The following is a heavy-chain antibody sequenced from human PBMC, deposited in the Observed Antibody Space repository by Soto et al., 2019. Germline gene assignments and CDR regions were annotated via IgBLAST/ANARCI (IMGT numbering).Heavy chain of an antibody. CDR3: ASEDCRNTNCLKGFDY. CDR2: INPKSGGP. CDR1: GYTFTDYY. V-gene: IGHV1-2*02. Sequence: SVKVSCKTSGYTFTDYYMHWVRQAPGQGFEWVGGINPKSGGPKYVPKFQGRVTVTRDTSTSTAYMELNRLTSDDTAVYYCASEDCRNTNCLKGFDYWGQGTLVTVSS. D-gene: IGHD2-15*01. J-gene: IGHJ4*02.